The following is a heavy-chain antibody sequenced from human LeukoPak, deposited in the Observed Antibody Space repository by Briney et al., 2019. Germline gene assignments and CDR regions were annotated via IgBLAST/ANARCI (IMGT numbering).Heavy chain of an antibody. CDR2: ISGSGDNT. CDR1: GFTFSNYA. D-gene: IGHD3-22*01. Sequence: GGSLRLSCAASGFTFSNYAMSWVRQAPGKGLEWVSTISGSGDNTYYVDSVKGRFTISRDNSKNTLYLQLNSLRAEDTAVYYCSKEKYYDSSGFAVYWGQGTLVTVSS. CDR3: SKEKYYDSSGFAVY. V-gene: IGHV3-23*01. J-gene: IGHJ4*02.